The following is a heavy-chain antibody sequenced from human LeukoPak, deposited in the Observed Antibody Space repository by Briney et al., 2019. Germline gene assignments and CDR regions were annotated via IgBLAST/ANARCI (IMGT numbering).Heavy chain of an antibody. D-gene: IGHD2-21*01. J-gene: IGHJ4*02. CDR2: MNPNSGNT. V-gene: IGHV1-8*02. Sequence: GASVNVSCKASGYTFTSYDINWVRQATGQGLEWMGWMNPNSGNTGYAQKFQGRVTMTEDTFTDTAYMELSSLRSEDTAVYYCATARGPYSEFDYWGQGTLVTVSS. CDR3: ATARGPYSEFDY. CDR1: GYTFTSYD.